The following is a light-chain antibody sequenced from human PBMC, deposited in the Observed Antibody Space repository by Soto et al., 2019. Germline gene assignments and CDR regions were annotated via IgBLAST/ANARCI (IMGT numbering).Light chain of an antibody. J-gene: IGKJ1*01. Sequence: ETVMTQSPVTLSVSPGDTATLSCRASQRVSSHLAWYQQKPGQAPRLLIYAASTRATGIPVRFSGSGSGTDFTLTISSLEPEDVAVYYCQQYGSSPRTFGQGTKVDIK. CDR3: QQYGSSPRT. CDR2: AAS. CDR1: QRVSSH. V-gene: IGKV3-15*01.